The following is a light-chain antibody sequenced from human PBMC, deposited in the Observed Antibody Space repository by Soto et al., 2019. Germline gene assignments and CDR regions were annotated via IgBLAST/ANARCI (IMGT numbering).Light chain of an antibody. Sequence: EIVLTQSPGTLSLSPGERATLSCRASQSVSSSYLAWYQQKPGQAPRLLIYGASSRATGIPDRFSGSGSGTDFTLNIRRLEPEDFALYYCQQYGSSPGVTLGPGTKVDIK. CDR3: QQYGSSPGVT. J-gene: IGKJ3*01. CDR2: GAS. V-gene: IGKV3-20*01. CDR1: QSVSSSY.